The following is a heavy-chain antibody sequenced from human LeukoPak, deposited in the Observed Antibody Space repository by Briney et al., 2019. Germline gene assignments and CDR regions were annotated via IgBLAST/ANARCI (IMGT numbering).Heavy chain of an antibody. Sequence: PGGSLRLSCAASGFTFSNYWVSWVRQAPGKGLEWVANIKQDGSGKYYVDSVKGRFTISRDNAKNSLFLQMNSLRAEDTAVYYCATDGDYDWNYKSGFDYWGQGALVTVSS. CDR3: ATDGDYDWNYKSGFDY. CDR1: GFTFSNYW. CDR2: IKQDGSGK. J-gene: IGHJ4*02. D-gene: IGHD1-7*01. V-gene: IGHV3-7*01.